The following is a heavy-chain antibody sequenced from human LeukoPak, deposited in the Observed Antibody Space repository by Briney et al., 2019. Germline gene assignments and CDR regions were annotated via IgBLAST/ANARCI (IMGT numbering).Heavy chain of an antibody. Sequence: ASVKVSYEASGGTFSSYAISWVRQAPGQGLEWMGWINPNSGGTNYAQKFQGRVTMTRDTSISTAYMELSRLRSDDTAVYYCARGLMRGSWGQGTLVTVSS. J-gene: IGHJ4*02. CDR2: INPNSGGT. CDR3: ARGLMRGS. V-gene: IGHV1-2*02. D-gene: IGHD3-16*01. CDR1: GGTFSSYA.